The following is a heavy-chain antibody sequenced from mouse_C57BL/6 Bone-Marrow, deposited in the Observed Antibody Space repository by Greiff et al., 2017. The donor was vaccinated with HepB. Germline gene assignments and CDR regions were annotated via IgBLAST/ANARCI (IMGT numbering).Heavy chain of an antibody. CDR1: GFTFSSYG. CDR3: ARHANSNYYFDY. Sequence: EVKLMESGGDLVKPGGSLKLSCAASGFTFSSYGMSWVRQTPDKRLEWVATISSGGSYTYYPDSVKGRFTISRDNAKNTLYLQMSSLKSEDTAMYYCARHANSNYYFDYWGQGTTLTVSS. D-gene: IGHD2-5*01. V-gene: IGHV5-6*01. J-gene: IGHJ2*01. CDR2: ISSGGSYT.